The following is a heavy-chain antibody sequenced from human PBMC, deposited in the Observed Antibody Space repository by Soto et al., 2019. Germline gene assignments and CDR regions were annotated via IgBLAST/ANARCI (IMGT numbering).Heavy chain of an antibody. CDR3: ARMGWTDSGGSHGDWFDH. J-gene: IGHJ5*02. CDR1: GDSISSGYY. CDR2: IYHSGTT. D-gene: IGHD2-15*01. Sequence: SETLSLTCVVSGDSISSGYYWAWIRQPPGKGLEWIGSIYHSGTTYCNPSLKSRVTISVDTSENQFALKLSSVTAADTAVCYCARMGWTDSGGSHGDWFDHWGQGTLVTVSS. V-gene: IGHV4-38-2*01.